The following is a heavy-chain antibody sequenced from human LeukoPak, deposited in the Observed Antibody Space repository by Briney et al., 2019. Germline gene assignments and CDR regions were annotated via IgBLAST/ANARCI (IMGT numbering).Heavy chain of an antibody. V-gene: IGHV4-34*01. CDR1: GGSFSGYY. J-gene: IGHJ4*02. Sequence: SETLSLTCAVYGGSFSGYYWSWIRQPPGKGLEWIGEINDSGSTNYNPSLKSRVTISVDTSKNQFSLKLSSVTAADTAVYYCARVARDSSSYYDWGTSPRYYFDYWGQGTLVTASS. D-gene: IGHD3-22*01. CDR2: INDSGST. CDR3: ARVARDSSSYYDWGTSPRYYFDY.